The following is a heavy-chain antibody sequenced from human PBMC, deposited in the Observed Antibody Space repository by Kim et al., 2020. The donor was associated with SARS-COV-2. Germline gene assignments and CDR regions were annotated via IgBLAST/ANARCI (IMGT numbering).Heavy chain of an antibody. Sequence: ASVKVSCKASGYTFTSYYMHWVRQAPGQGLEWMGIINPSGGSTSYAQKFQGRVTMTRDTSTSTVYMELSSLRSEDTAVYYCARDRKQLVQVYYFDYWGQGTLVTVSS. CDR2: INPSGGST. J-gene: IGHJ4*02. D-gene: IGHD6-6*01. CDR1: GYTFTSYY. V-gene: IGHV1-46*01. CDR3: ARDRKQLVQVYYFDY.